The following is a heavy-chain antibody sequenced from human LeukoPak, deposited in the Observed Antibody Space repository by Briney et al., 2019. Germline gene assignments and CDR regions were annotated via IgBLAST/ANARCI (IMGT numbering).Heavy chain of an antibody. J-gene: IGHJ4*02. CDR1: GDSVSSNSAA. D-gene: IGHD6-19*01. Sequence: SQTLSLTCAISGDSVSSNSAAWNWTRQSPSRGLEWLGRTYYRSKWYNDYAESVKSRITINPDTSKNQFSLQLNSVTPEDTAVYYCTRDEQWLVYFDYWGQGTLVTVSS. CDR2: TYYRSKWYN. CDR3: TRDEQWLVYFDY. V-gene: IGHV6-1*01.